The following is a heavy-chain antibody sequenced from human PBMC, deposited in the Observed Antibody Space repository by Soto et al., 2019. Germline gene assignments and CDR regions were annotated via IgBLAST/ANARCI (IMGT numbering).Heavy chain of an antibody. CDR1: GFTVSTTY. Sequence: EVQLVASGGGLVQHGGYLRLSCAASGFTVSTTYMSWVRQAPGNGLEWVSVIYSGGSTFYADSVRGRFTLSRDNSKNTVNLQMNSLRAEDTAVYYCARDPWAADYWGQGTLVTVSS. CDR3: ARDPWAADY. D-gene: IGHD3-16*01. J-gene: IGHJ4*02. CDR2: IYSGGST. V-gene: IGHV3-66*01.